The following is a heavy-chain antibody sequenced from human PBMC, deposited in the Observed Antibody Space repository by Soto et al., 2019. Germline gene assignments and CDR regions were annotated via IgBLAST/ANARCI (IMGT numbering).Heavy chain of an antibody. Sequence: QVHLVQSGAEVEKPGASVKVSCKASGYTFTAYFLHWFRQAPGQGPEWMGWIDPNSGATKSASKFQGRVTMTRDTPIDTAYMELRRLTSDDTAVYYCARGPSDGAFDYWGQGTLVTVS. CDR2: IDPNSGAT. CDR3: ARGPSDGAFDY. J-gene: IGHJ4*02. V-gene: IGHV1-2*02. D-gene: IGHD5-18*01. CDR1: GYTFTAYF.